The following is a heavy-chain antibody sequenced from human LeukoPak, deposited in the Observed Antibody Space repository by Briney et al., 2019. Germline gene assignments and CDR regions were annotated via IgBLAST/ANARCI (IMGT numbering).Heavy chain of an antibody. CDR2: ISSSSIYI. J-gene: IGHJ5*02. CDR3: ARVGRVVPAAIGRGGFDP. D-gene: IGHD2-2*01. Sequence: GGSLRLSCAASGFTFSNYAMSWVSQAPGKWLEWVSSISSSSIYIYYADSVKGRFTISRVNDKNSLYLQMNSLRTEDTAVYYCARVGRVVPAAIGRGGFDPWGQGTLVTVSS. V-gene: IGHV3-21*01. CDR1: GFTFSNYA.